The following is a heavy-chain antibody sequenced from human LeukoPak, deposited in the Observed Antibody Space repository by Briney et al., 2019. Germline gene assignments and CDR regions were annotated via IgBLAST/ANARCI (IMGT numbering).Heavy chain of an antibody. CDR3: ARGGAFDYYYMDV. Sequence: GGSLRLSCAASGFTFSSYAMHWVRQAPGKGLEWVAVISYDGSNKYYADSVKGRFTISRDNSKNTLYLQMNSLRAEDTAVYYCARGGAFDYYYMDVWGKGTTVTVSS. J-gene: IGHJ6*03. CDR1: GFTFSSYA. D-gene: IGHD3-3*02. V-gene: IGHV3-30-3*01. CDR2: ISYDGSNK.